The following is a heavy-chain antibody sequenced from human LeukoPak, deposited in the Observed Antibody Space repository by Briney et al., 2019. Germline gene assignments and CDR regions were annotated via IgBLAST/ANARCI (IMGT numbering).Heavy chain of an antibody. CDR2: INAGNGNT. Sequence: ASVKVSCKASGYTFTSYAMHWVRQAPGQRLEWMGWINAGNGNTKYSQKFQGRVTITRDTSASTAYMELSSLRSEDTAVYYCARDGSGSYYSLWFDLWGQGTLVTVSS. V-gene: IGHV1-3*01. J-gene: IGHJ5*02. CDR3: ARDGSGSYYSLWFDL. CDR1: GYTFTSYA. D-gene: IGHD3-10*01.